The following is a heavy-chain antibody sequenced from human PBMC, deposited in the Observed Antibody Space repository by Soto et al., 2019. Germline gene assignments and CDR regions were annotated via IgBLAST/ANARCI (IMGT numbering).Heavy chain of an antibody. CDR1: GFTFSTYA. V-gene: IGHV3-23*01. CDR2: ISGSGGST. CDR3: AKDRQAYDFWSGYYGDWFDP. J-gene: IGHJ5*02. Sequence: EVQLLESGGGLVQPGGSLRLSCAASGFTFSTYAMDWVRQAPGKGLEWVSAISGSGGSTYYADSVKGRFTISRDNYKNTLYLQMNSLRAEDTAVYYCAKDRQAYDFWSGYYGDWFDPWGQGTLVTVSS. D-gene: IGHD3-3*01.